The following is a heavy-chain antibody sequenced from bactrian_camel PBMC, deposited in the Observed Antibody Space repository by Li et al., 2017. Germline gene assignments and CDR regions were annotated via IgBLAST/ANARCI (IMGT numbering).Heavy chain of an antibody. J-gene: IGHJ4*01. V-gene: IGHV3S1*01. D-gene: IGHD1*01. Sequence: HVQLVESGGGSVQAGGSLTLSCVASGYTVGTYCMAWFRQAPGKEREGVAEIVTGLGTTYYADSVKGRFTISKDNAKNTLYLQMDNLQPEDTAVYYCAARPVNTRACVAGGRYEFGYWGQGTQVTVS. CDR1: GYTVGTYC. CDR2: IVTGLGTT. CDR3: AARPVNTRACVAGGRYEFGY.